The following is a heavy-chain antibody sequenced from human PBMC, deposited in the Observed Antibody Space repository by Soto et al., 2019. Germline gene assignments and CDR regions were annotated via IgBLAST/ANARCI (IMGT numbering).Heavy chain of an antibody. Sequence: LTCAVYGGSFSGYYWSWIRQPPGKGLEWIGEINHSGSTNYNPSLKSRVTISVDTSKNQFSLKLSSVTAADTAVYYCARRGVVPAATLCYYYGMDVWGQGTTVTVSS. D-gene: IGHD2-2*01. CDR3: ARRGVVPAATLCYYYGMDV. CDR2: INHSGST. V-gene: IGHV4-34*01. J-gene: IGHJ6*02. CDR1: GGSFSGYY.